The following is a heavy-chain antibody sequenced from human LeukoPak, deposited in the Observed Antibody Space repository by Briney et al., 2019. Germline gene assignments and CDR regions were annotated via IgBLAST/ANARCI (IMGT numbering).Heavy chain of an antibody. D-gene: IGHD3-16*02. Sequence: ASVKVSCKASGYTFTSYYMHWVRQAPGQGLEWMGTINPNGGSTSYAQKFQGRVTMTRDTSTSTVYMELSSLRSEDTAVYYCARDSFLMITFGGVIAKADAFDIWGQGTMVTVSS. CDR2: INPNGGST. V-gene: IGHV1-46*01. J-gene: IGHJ3*02. CDR1: GYTFTSYY. CDR3: ARDSFLMITFGGVIAKADAFDI.